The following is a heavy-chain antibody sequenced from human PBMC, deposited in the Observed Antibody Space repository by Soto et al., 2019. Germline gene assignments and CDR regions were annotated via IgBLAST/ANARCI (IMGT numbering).Heavy chain of an antibody. CDR2: ISDDSSRT. D-gene: IGHD2-15*01. CDR1: GFTFNTFE. Sequence: EVQLLESGGGLVQPGGSLRLSCAASGFTFNTFEMSWVRQAPGRGLEWVSFISDDSSRTYYADAVKGRFTISRDHSKYTVYLQMNSLTAEDTAVYACVKGGWLDFWGQGTLVTVSS. CDR3: VKGGWLDF. J-gene: IGHJ1*01. V-gene: IGHV3-23*01.